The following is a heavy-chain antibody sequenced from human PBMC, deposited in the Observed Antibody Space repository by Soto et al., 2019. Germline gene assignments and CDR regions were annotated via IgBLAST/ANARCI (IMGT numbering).Heavy chain of an antibody. CDR2: IDPRDSNT. CDR3: ASGRGWVDY. J-gene: IGHJ4*02. Sequence: EVQLVQSGPEVKKPGESLRISCYSSGYTFSNNWITWVRQVPGKGLEWMGRIDPRDSNTDYSPSFQGHVSISTDKSISTVYLQWSSLKASDTAIYYCASGRGWVDYWGQGALVTVSS. D-gene: IGHD6-19*01. V-gene: IGHV5-10-1*01. CDR1: GYTFSNNW.